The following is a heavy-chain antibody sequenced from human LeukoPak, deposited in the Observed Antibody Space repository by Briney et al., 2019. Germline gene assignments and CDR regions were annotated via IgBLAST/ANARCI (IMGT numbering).Heavy chain of an antibody. Sequence: ASVKVSCKASGYTFTGYYMHWVRQAPGQGLEWMGWINPNSGGTNYAQKFQGRVTMTRDTFISTAYMELSRLRSDDTAVYYCARDGVGYYDSSGYYYFQHWGQGTLVTVSS. D-gene: IGHD3-22*01. J-gene: IGHJ1*01. V-gene: IGHV1-2*02. CDR2: INPNSGGT. CDR1: GYTFTGYY. CDR3: ARDGVGYYDSSGYYYFQH.